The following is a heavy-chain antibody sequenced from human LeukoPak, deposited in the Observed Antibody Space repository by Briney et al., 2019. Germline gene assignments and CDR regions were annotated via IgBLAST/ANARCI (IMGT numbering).Heavy chain of an antibody. CDR1: GYSISSGHY. D-gene: IGHD4-17*01. J-gene: IGHJ4*02. Sequence: SETLSLTCTVSGYSISSGHYWGWIRQPPEQGLEWIGSMFHSGSAYYNPSLKSRVTTSVDTSKNQFSLNLSSVTAADTAVYYCARAGTNLGDYDYWGQGTLVTVSS. CDR2: MFHSGSA. V-gene: IGHV4-38-2*02. CDR3: ARAGTNLGDYDY.